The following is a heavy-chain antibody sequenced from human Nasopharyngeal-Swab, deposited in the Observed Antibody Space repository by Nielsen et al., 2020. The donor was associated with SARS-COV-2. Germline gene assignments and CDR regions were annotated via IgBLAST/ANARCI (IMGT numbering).Heavy chain of an antibody. D-gene: IGHD6-13*01. CDR3: AREGIAAAGTWAYYYYYGMDV. Sequence: ASVTVSCKASGYTFTGYYMHCVRHASGQGLGLMGWINPNSGGTNYAQKFQGRVTMTRYTSISTAYMELSRLRSDDTAVYYCAREGIAAAGTWAYYYYYGMDVWGQGTTVTVSS. CDR2: INPNSGGT. J-gene: IGHJ6*02. CDR1: GYTFTGYY. V-gene: IGHV1-2*02.